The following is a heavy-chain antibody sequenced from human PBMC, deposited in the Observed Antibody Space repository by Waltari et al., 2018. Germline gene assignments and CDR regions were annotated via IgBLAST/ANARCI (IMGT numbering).Heavy chain of an antibody. J-gene: IGHJ4*02. CDR1: GYSISSGYY. CDR2: IYHSGST. Sequence: QVQLQESGPGLVKPSETLSLTCAVSGYSISSGYYWGWIRQPPGKGLEWIGSIYHSGSTYYNPSLKSRVTISVDTSKNQFSLKLSSVTAADTAVYYCARGGDLMTTVTTSPFDYWGQGTLVTVSS. D-gene: IGHD4-4*01. CDR3: ARGGDLMTTVTTSPFDY. V-gene: IGHV4-38-2*01.